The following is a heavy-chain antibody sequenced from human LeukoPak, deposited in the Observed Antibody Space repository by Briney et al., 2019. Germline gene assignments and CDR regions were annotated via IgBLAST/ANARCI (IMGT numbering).Heavy chain of an antibody. V-gene: IGHV4-34*01. CDR3: ARVIRYSPPDYYYGMDV. J-gene: IGHJ6*02. D-gene: IGHD3-9*01. CDR1: GGSFSGYY. Sequence: PSETLSLTCAVYGGSFSGYYWSWIRQPPGKGLEWIGEINHSGSTNYNPSHKSRVTISVDTSKNQFSLKLSSVTAADTAVYYCARVIRYSPPDYYYGMDVWGQGTTVTVSS. CDR2: INHSGST.